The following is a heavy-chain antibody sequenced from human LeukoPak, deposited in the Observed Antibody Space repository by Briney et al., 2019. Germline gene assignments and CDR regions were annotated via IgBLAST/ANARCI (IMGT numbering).Heavy chain of an antibody. D-gene: IGHD4-23*01. CDR1: GGSISSSSYY. V-gene: IGHV4-39*01. CDR2: IYYSGST. Sequence: PSETLSLTCTVSGGSISSSSYYWGWIRQPPGKGLEWIVSIYYSGSTYYNPSLKSRVTISVDTSKNQFSLKLSSVTAADTAVYYCARHGTTVVTRFDYWGQGTLVTVSS. CDR3: ARHGTTVVTRFDY. J-gene: IGHJ4*02.